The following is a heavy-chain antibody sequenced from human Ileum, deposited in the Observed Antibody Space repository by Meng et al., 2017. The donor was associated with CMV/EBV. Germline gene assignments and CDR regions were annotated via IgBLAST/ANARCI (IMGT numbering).Heavy chain of an antibody. CDR1: GFTFSSFS. D-gene: IGHD2-2*01. CDR3: ARDANCSSTSCYLSAYYYGMDV. Sequence: GGSLRLSCAASGFTFSSFSMNWVRQAPGKGLEWVSTISSISHYIYYADSVRGRFTISRDNAKNSVYLQMNSLRAEDTAVYYCARDANCSSTSCYLSAYYYGMDVWGQGTTVTVSS. J-gene: IGHJ6*02. CDR2: ISSISHYI. V-gene: IGHV3-21*01.